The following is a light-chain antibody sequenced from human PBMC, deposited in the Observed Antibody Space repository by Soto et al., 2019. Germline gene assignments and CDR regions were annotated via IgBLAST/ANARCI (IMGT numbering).Light chain of an antibody. CDR3: CSYAGSSTWV. CDR1: SGDVGNYNL. Sequence: QSALTQPASVSGSPGQSITISCTGTSGDVGNYNLVSWYQQHPGKAPKLMIYDVSKRPSGVSNRFSGSKSGKTASLTISGLQAEDGADYYCCSYAGSSTWVFGGGTKLTVL. J-gene: IGLJ3*02. CDR2: DVS. V-gene: IGLV2-23*02.